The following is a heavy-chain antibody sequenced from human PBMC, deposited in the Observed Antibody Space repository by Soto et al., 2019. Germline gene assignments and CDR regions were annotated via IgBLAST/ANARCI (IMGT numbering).Heavy chain of an antibody. Sequence: SETLSLTCAVSGGSISSSNWWSWVRQPPGKGLEWIGEIYHSGSTNYNPSLKSRVTISVDKSKNQFSLKLSSVTAADTAVHYCARLYMVRGVMDWFDPWGQGTLVTVS. D-gene: IGHD3-10*01. CDR1: GGSISSSNW. V-gene: IGHV4-4*02. CDR3: ARLYMVRGVMDWFDP. J-gene: IGHJ5*02. CDR2: IYHSGST.